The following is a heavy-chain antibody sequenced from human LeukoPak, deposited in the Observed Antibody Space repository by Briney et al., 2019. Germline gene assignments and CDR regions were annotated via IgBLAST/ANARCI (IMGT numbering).Heavy chain of an antibody. D-gene: IGHD2-15*01. CDR3: ASTWGGGSRYFDL. Sequence: SVKVSCKASGGTFSSYAISWVRQAPGQGLEWMGRIIPIFGTANYAQKFQGRVTITTDESTSTAYMELSSLRSEDTAVYYCASTWGGGSRYFDLWGRGTLVTVSS. CDR1: GGTFSSYA. J-gene: IGHJ2*01. V-gene: IGHV1-69*05. CDR2: IIPIFGTA.